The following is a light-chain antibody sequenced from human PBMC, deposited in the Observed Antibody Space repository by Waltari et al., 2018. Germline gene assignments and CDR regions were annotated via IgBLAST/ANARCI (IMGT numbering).Light chain of an antibody. CDR2: LGS. CDR3: MQALQTGGFT. J-gene: IGKJ3*01. Sequence: DSVMTQSTLSLTVTPGEPASISCRSSQSLLHSNGYNYLDWYLQKPGQSPQLLIYLGSNRASGVPDRFSGSGSGTDFTLKISRVEAEDVGVYYCMQALQTGGFTFGPGTKVDIK. V-gene: IGKV2-28*01. CDR1: QSLLHSNGYNY.